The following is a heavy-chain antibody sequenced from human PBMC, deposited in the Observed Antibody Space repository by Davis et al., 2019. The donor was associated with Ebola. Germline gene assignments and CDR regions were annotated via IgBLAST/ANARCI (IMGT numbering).Heavy chain of an antibody. CDR2: INPSGGST. Sequence: AASVKVSCKASGYTFTSYYMHWVRQAPGQGLEWMGIINPSGGSTSYAQKFQGRVTMTRDTSTSTVYMELSSLRSEDTAVYYCARDNIAAAVLGWFDPWGQGTLVTVSS. J-gene: IGHJ5*02. CDR3: ARDNIAAAVLGWFDP. CDR1: GYTFTSYY. V-gene: IGHV1-46*01. D-gene: IGHD6-13*01.